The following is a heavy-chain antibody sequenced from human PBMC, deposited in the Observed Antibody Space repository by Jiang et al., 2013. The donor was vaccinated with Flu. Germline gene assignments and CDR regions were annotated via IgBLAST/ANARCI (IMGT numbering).Heavy chain of an antibody. V-gene: IGHV1-2*06. CDR2: LNPKSGDT. CDR1: GYRFIGYF. D-gene: IGHD5-12*01. J-gene: IGHJ4*02. Sequence: SGAEVKKPGASVKVSCKASGYRFIGYFIHWVRQAPGQGLEWMGRLNPKSGDTKYAQKFQGRVTLTSDTSINTAYMELTRLTSDDTAVYFCARPLDNSGFYWGQGTLVTVSS. CDR3: ARPLDNSGFY.